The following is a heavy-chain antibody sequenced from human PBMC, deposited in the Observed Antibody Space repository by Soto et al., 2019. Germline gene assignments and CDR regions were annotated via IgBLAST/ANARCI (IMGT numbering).Heavy chain of an antibody. CDR1: GYSFTSYW. D-gene: IGHD6-13*01. Sequence: GESLKISCKGSGYSFTSYWIGWVRQMPGKGLEWMGIIYPGDSDTRYSPSFQGQVTISADKSISTAYLQWSSLKASDTAMYYCARQLYSSSWYSKGDAFDIWGQGTMVTVSS. V-gene: IGHV5-51*01. CDR3: ARQLYSSSWYSKGDAFDI. CDR2: IYPGDSDT. J-gene: IGHJ3*02.